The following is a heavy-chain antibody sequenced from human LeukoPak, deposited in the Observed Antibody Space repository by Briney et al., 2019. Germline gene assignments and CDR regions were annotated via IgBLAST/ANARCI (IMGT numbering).Heavy chain of an antibody. CDR2: INPNSGGT. CDR3: ARESLGSYKTVVIVARGHDAFDM. D-gene: IGHD3-22*01. V-gene: IGHV1-2*02. J-gene: IGHJ3*02. CDR1: GYTFTGYY. Sequence: ASVKVSCMASGYTFTGYYMHWVRQAPGQGLEWMGWINPNSGGTNYAQKFQGRVTMTRDTSISTAYMELSRLRSDDTAVYYCARESLGSYKTVVIVARGHDAFDMWGQGTMVTVSS.